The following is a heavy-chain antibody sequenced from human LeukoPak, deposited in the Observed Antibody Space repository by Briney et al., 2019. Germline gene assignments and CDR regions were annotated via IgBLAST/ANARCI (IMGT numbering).Heavy chain of an antibody. D-gene: IGHD3-22*01. Sequence: PSETLSLTCTVSGGSISSYYWSWIRQPPGKGLEWIGYIYYSGSTNYNPSLKSRVTISVDTSKNQFSLKLSSVTAADTAVYYCARTSYYYDSRGYYLDAFDIWGQGTMVTVSS. CDR1: GGSISSYY. CDR3: ARTSYYYDSRGYYLDAFDI. CDR2: IYYSGST. J-gene: IGHJ3*02. V-gene: IGHV4-59*01.